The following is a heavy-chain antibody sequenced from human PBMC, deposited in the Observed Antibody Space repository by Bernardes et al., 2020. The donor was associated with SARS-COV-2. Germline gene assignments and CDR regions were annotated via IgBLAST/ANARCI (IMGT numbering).Heavy chain of an antibody. CDR3: ARHGGEWIQLWLEAYYYGMDV. V-gene: IGHV5-51*01. J-gene: IGHJ6*02. CDR1: GYSFTSYW. D-gene: IGHD5-18*01. Sequence: GESLKISCKGSGYSFTSYWIGWVRQMPGKGLEWMGIIYPGDSDTRYSPSFQGQVTISADKSISTAYLQWSSLKASDTAMYYCARHGGEWIQLWLEAYYYGMDVWGQGTTVTVSS. CDR2: IYPGDSDT.